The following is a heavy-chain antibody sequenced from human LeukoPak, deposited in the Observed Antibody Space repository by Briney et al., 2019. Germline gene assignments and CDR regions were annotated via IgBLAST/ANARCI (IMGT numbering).Heavy chain of an antibody. J-gene: IGHJ4*02. V-gene: IGHV3-23*01. Sequence: GSLRLSCAASGFTFRNCAMSWVCQAPGKGLEWVSGISGTGYNTYYADSVKGRFTISRDNSKNTLYLQMNSLGAEDTAVYYCAKHVSGSLFYFDYWGQRTLVTVSS. D-gene: IGHD3-10*01. CDR3: AKHVSGSLFYFDY. CDR2: ISGTGYNT. CDR1: GFTFRNCA.